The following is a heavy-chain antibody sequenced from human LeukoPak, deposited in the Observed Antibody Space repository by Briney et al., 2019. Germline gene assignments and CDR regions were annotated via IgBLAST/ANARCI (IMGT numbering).Heavy chain of an antibody. Sequence: SETLSLTCTVSGGSISSGGYYWSWIRQHPGKGLEWIGYIYSSGSTYYNPSLKSRLTISVDTSKNQFSLKLSSVTAADTAVYYCASGFLAARPTYWGQGTLVAVSS. D-gene: IGHD6-6*01. J-gene: IGHJ4*02. CDR1: GGSISSGGYY. V-gene: IGHV4-31*03. CDR2: IYSSGST. CDR3: ASGFLAARPTY.